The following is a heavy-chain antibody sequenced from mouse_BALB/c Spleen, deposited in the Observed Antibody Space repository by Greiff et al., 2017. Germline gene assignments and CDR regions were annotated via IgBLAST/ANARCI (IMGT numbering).Heavy chain of an antibody. CDR2: IYPGNSDT. J-gene: IGHJ3*01. CDR1: GYTFTSYW. D-gene: IGHD1-1*01. V-gene: IGHV1-5*01. CDR3: ARLDYYGSSTWFAY. Sequence: EVKLVESGTVLARPGASVKMSCKASGYTFTSYWMHWVKQRPGQGLEWIGAIYPGNSDTSYNQKFKGKAKLTAVTSTSTAYMELSSLTNEDSAVYYCARLDYYGSSTWFAYWGQGTLVTVSA.